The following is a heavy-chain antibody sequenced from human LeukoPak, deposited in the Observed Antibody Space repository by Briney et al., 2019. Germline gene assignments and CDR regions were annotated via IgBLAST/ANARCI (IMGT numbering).Heavy chain of an antibody. Sequence: GGSLRLSCAASGFTFSSSAMSWVRQAPGKGLEWVSAISNNGGYTYYADSVQGRFTISRDNSKSTLCLQMNGLRAEDTAVYYCAKQLGYCSDGSCYFPYWGQGTPVTVSS. D-gene: IGHD2-15*01. CDR3: AKQLGYCSDGSCYFPY. J-gene: IGHJ4*02. V-gene: IGHV3-23*01. CDR1: GFTFSSSA. CDR2: ISNNGGYT.